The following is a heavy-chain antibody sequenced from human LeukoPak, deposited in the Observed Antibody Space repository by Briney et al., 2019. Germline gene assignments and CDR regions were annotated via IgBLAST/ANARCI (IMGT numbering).Heavy chain of an antibody. V-gene: IGHV3-23*01. Sequence: GGSLRLSCAASGFTFSNFAMMWVRQAPGTGLQWVSTITGYGATFYADSVRGRFTIFRDTSMNTLFLQMNSLRAEDTAVYYCAREGPPSVTYYFDYWGQGTLVTVSS. D-gene: IGHD1-14*01. CDR3: AREGPPSVTYYFDY. J-gene: IGHJ4*02. CDR2: ITGYGAT. CDR1: GFTFSNFA.